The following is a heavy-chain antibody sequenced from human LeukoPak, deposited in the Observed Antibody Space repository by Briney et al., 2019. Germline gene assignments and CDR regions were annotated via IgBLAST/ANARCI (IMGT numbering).Heavy chain of an antibody. D-gene: IGHD3-22*01. Sequence: ASVKVSCKASGGTFSSYAMSWVRQAPGQGLEWMGGIIPIFGTANYAQKFQGRGTITADESTSTAYMELSSLRSEDTAVYYCAREPLTYYYDSSGPLQYYYYYYMDVWGKGTTVTVSS. V-gene: IGHV1-69*13. CDR3: AREPLTYYYDSSGPLQYYYYYYMDV. J-gene: IGHJ6*03. CDR1: GGTFSSYA. CDR2: IIPIFGTA.